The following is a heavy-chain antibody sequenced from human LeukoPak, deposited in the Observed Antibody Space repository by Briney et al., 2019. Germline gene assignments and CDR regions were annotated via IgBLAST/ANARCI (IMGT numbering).Heavy chain of an antibody. CDR1: GGSFSGYY. J-gene: IGHJ6*02. D-gene: IGHD6-13*01. CDR3: ARTHPSSSWFPYYYYYYGMDV. V-gene: IGHV4-34*01. CDR2: INHSGST. Sequence: PSETLSLTCAVYGGSFSGYYWSWIRQPPGKGLEWIGEINHSGSTNYNPSLKSRVTISVDTSKNQFSLKLSSVTAADTAVYYCARTHPSSSWFPYYYYYYGMDVWGQGTTVTVSS.